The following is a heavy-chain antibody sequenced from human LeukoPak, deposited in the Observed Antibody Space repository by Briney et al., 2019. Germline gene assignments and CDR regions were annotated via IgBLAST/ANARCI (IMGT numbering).Heavy chain of an antibody. Sequence: GGSLRLSCAASGFTFSSYAMHWVRQAPGKGLEWVAVISYDGSNKYYADSVKGRFTISRDNSKNTLYLQMNSLRAVDTAVYYCARDPYGSGSYLDYWGQGTLVTVSS. D-gene: IGHD3-10*01. J-gene: IGHJ4*02. V-gene: IGHV3-30-3*01. CDR3: ARDPYGSGSYLDY. CDR1: GFTFSSYA. CDR2: ISYDGSNK.